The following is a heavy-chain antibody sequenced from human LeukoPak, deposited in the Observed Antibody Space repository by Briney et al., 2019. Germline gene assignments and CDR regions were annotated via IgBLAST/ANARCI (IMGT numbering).Heavy chain of an antibody. J-gene: IGHJ4*02. CDR2: ISGSGGST. D-gene: IGHD3-10*01. V-gene: IGHV3-23*01. CDR3: AKGVWFGELLFDY. Sequence: GGSLRLSWAASGLSFSSFAMSWVRQAPGKGLEWVSAISGSGGSTYYADSVKGRFTISRDNSKNTLYLQMNSLRAEDTAVYYCAKGVWFGELLFDYWGQGTLVTVSS. CDR1: GLSFSSFA.